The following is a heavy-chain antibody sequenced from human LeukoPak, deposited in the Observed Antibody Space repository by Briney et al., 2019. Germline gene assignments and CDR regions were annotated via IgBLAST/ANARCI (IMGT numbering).Heavy chain of an antibody. V-gene: IGHV3-21*01. CDR2: ISSSSSYI. D-gene: IGHD3-10*01. CDR3: ARGFGELSYYYYYMDV. CDR1: GFTFSSYS. Sequence: PGGSLRLSCAASGFTFSSYSMNWVRQAPGKGLEWVSSISSSSSYIYYADSVKGRFTIPRDNAKNSLYLQMNSLRAEDTAVYYCARGFGELSYYYYYMDVWGKGTTVTVSS. J-gene: IGHJ6*03.